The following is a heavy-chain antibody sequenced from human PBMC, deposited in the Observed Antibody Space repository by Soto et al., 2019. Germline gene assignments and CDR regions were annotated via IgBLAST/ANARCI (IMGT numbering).Heavy chain of an antibody. D-gene: IGHD6-25*01. CDR2: ISPDGGRT. Sequence: ASVKVSCKASGYTFSTYAMHWVRQAPGQRLEWMGIISPDGGRTSYAQKFQGRVTVTRNTSISTVYMELSGLRPDDTAVYYCARRKERSGPHYFNYWGQGSQVTVSS. J-gene: IGHJ4*02. CDR3: ARRKERSGPHYFNY. V-gene: IGHV1-46*01. CDR1: GYTFSTYA.